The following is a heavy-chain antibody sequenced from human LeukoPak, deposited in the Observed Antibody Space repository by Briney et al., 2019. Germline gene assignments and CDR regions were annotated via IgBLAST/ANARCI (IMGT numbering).Heavy chain of an antibody. CDR2: VYYRGST. V-gene: IGHV4-39*01. CDR1: GGSISSSYY. Sequence: PSETLSLTCTVSGGSISSSYYWGWIRQPPGKGLERIGSVYYRGSTYYKPSLKSRVTISVDTSKNQYSLKLSSVTAADTAVYYCARQPVETKARGYYTYAMDVWGQGTTVTVSS. J-gene: IGHJ6*02. D-gene: IGHD5-24*01. CDR3: ARQPVETKARGYYTYAMDV.